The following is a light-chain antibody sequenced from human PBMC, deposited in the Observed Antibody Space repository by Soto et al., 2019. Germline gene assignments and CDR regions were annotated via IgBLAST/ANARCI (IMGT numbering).Light chain of an antibody. Sequence: EIVLTQSPGTLSLSPGERATLSCRASQSIGSNYLAWYQQKPGQAPRLLIYGVSTRATGIPDRFSGSGSGTEFTLIISRLGPEDFAVYYCQQYGSSPPYTFGQGTKLGIK. J-gene: IGKJ2*01. CDR1: QSIGSNY. CDR2: GVS. V-gene: IGKV3-20*01. CDR3: QQYGSSPPYT.